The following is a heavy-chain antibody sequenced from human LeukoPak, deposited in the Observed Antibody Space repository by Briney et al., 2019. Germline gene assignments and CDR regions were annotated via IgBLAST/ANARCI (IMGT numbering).Heavy chain of an antibody. D-gene: IGHD1/OR15-1a*01. V-gene: IGHV1-69*04. CDR2: IIPILGIA. Sequence: SVKVSCKASGGTLSSYAISWVRQAPGQGLEWMGRIIPILGIANYAQKFQGRVTITADKSTSTAYMELSSLRSEDTAVYYCATTFPTEQRYYFDYWGQGTLVTVSS. CDR3: ATTFPTEQRYYFDY. J-gene: IGHJ4*02. CDR1: GGTLSSYA.